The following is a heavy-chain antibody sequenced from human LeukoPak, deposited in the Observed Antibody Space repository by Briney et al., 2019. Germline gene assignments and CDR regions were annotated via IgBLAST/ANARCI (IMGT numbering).Heavy chain of an antibody. V-gene: IGHV3-30-3*01. CDR2: ISYDGSNK. CDR1: GFTFSSYA. D-gene: IGHD3-3*01. Sequence: GGSLRLSCAASGFTFSSYAMHWVRQAPGKGLEWVAVISYDGSNKYYADSVKGRLTISRDNSKNTLYLQMNSLRAEDTAVYYCARDEITIFGVGEFDYWGQGTLVTVSS. J-gene: IGHJ4*02. CDR3: ARDEITIFGVGEFDY.